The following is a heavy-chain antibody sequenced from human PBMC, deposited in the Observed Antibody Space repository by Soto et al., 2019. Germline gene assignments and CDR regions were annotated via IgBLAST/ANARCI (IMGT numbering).Heavy chain of an antibody. V-gene: IGHV1-18*01. CDR3: ARHGNGDDY. CDR2: IRSYNNST. J-gene: IGHJ4*02. CDR1: GYTFTSYG. D-gene: IGHD2-8*01. Sequence: ASVKVSCKASGYTFTSYGVNWVRQAPGQGLEWMGWIRSYNNSTNYAQKLQGRVTMTTDTSTNTAYMELRSLRSDDPAVYYCARHGNGDDYWGQGTLVTVSS.